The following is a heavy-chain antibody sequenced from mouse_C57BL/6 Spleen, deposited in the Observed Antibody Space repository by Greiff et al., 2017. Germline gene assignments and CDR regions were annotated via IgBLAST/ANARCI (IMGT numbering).Heavy chain of an antibody. CDR3: ARRRGYDYDGWFAY. V-gene: IGHV1-54*01. J-gene: IGHJ3*01. D-gene: IGHD2-4*01. CDR1: GYAFTNYL. CDR2: INPGSGGT. Sequence: VQLQQSGAELVRPGTSVKVSCKASGYAFTNYLIEWVKQRPGQGLEWIGVINPGSGGTNYNEKFKGKATLTADKSSSTAYMQLSSLTSEDSAVYFCARRRGYDYDGWFAYWGQGTLVTVSA.